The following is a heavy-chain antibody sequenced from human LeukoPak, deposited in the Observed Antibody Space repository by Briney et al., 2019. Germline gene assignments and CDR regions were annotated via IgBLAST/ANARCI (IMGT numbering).Heavy chain of an antibody. J-gene: IGHJ4*02. CDR3: ASVPDYDILTGYSPYYFDY. D-gene: IGHD3-9*01. Sequence: SETLSLTCAVSGGSISSSNWWSWVRQPPGKGLEWIGEIYHSGSTNHNPSLKSRVTISVDKSKNQFSLKLSSVTAADTAVYYRASVPDYDILTGYSPYYFDYWGQGTLVTVSS. CDR2: IYHSGST. V-gene: IGHV4-4*02. CDR1: GGSISSSNW.